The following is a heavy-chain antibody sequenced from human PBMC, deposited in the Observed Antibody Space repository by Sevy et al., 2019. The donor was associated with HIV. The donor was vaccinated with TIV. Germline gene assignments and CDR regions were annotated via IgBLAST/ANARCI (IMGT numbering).Heavy chain of an antibody. D-gene: IGHD6-19*01. CDR2: ISGSGGSK. Sequence: GGSLRLSCAASGFTFSSYAMSWVRQAPGKGLEWVSSISGSGGSKYYADSVKGRFTISRDISKNTMYLQMNSLRAEDTAVYYCAKEEAVDGTRGAFDIWGQGTMVTVSS. CDR3: AKEEAVDGTRGAFDI. CDR1: GFTFSSYA. J-gene: IGHJ3*02. V-gene: IGHV3-23*01.